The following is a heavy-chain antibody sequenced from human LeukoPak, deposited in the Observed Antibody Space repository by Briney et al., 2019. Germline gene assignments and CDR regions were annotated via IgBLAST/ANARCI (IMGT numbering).Heavy chain of an antibody. J-gene: IGHJ5*02. D-gene: IGHD6-13*01. Sequence: PPETLSLTCAVSGGSISSSNWWSWVRQPPGKGLEWIGEIYHSGSTNYNPSLKSRVTISVDKSKNHFSLKLSSVTAADTAVYYCARDSARSSWYWFDPWGQGTLVTVSS. CDR3: ARDSARSSWYWFDP. CDR2: IYHSGST. CDR1: GGSISSSNW. V-gene: IGHV4-4*03.